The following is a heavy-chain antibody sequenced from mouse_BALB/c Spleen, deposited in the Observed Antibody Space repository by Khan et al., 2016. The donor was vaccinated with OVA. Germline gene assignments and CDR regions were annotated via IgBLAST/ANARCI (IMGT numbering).Heavy chain of an antibody. CDR3: ASSTYNYAFAY. CDR2: MIYSGYT. Sequence: EVQLQESGPSLVQPSQTLSLTCSVTGDSITSGFWSWVRKFPGNKLEYMGYMIYSGYTYYNPSLKGRFSITRHTSKNQYYLQLNSVTTEGTATYYCASSTYNYAFAYWGQGSLVTVSA. J-gene: IGHJ3*01. CDR1: GDSITSGF. V-gene: IGHV3-8*02. D-gene: IGHD1-3*01.